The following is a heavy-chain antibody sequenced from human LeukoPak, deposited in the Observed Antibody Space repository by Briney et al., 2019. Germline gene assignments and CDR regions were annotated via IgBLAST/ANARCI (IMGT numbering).Heavy chain of an antibody. CDR1: GFIFSSHW. CDR2: IAPDGSER. Sequence: GGSLRLSCAASGFIFSSHWINWVRQAPGEGLEWVANIAPDGSERYFEDSVKGRFTISRDNAKNSVFLQMNSLRAEDTAVYYCAREGVPSRYFDSWGQGTLVTVSS. J-gene: IGHJ4*02. D-gene: IGHD3-16*01. CDR3: AREGVPSRYFDS. V-gene: IGHV3-7*01.